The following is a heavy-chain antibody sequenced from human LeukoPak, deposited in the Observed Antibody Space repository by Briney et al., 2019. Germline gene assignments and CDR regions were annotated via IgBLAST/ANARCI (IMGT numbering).Heavy chain of an antibody. CDR1: GFTFSNYV. CDR2: IHPNGDKT. Sequence: PGGSLRLSCAASGFTFSNYVMHWVRQAPAKGLEYVSAIHPNGDKTYYAHFVKGRFTASRDNSKNTLYLQMGSLSAEDMAVYYCTRDRDSSGWSFDYWGKGTLVTVSS. CDR3: TRDRDSSGWSFDY. V-gene: IGHV3-64*01. J-gene: IGHJ4*02. D-gene: IGHD6-19*01.